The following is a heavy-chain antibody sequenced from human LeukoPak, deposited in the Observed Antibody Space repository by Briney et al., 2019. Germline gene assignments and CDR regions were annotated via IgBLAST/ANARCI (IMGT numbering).Heavy chain of an antibody. CDR2: IIPMLGKT. V-gene: IGHV1-69*04. CDR3: ARGLFGGFAAAPFDH. CDR1: GGTFYNYA. J-gene: IGHJ4*02. Sequence: ASVKDSCKASGGTFYNYAVSWGREAPGLGLEWMGRIIPMLGKTNSTQKFQDRVTFTADKSTRTAYMVLTHLRPDDTAVYFCARGLFGGFAAAPFDHWGQGTLVTVSP. D-gene: IGHD2-2*01.